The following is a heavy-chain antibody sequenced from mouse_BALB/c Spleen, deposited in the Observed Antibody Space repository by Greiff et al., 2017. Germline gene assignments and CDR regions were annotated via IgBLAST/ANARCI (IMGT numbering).Heavy chain of an antibody. CDR3: AREDYGSSPNDY. CDR1: GFDFSRYW. D-gene: IGHD1-1*01. J-gene: IGHJ2*01. V-gene: IGHV4-1*02. CDR2: INPDSSTI. Sequence: EVQVVESGGGLVQPGGSLKLSCAASGFDFSRYWMSWVRQAPGKGLEWIGEINPDSSTINYTPSLKDKFIISRDNAKNTLYLQMSKVRSEDTALYYCAREDYGSSPNDYWGQGTTLTVSS.